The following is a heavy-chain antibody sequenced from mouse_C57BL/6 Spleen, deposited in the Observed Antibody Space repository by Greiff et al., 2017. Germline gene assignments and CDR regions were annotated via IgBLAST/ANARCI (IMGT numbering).Heavy chain of an antibody. CDR3: ASSYGNFYFDY. CDR1: GFTFTDYY. Sequence: EVKLMESGGGLVQPGGSLSLSCAASGFTFTDYYMSWVRQPPGKALEWLGFIRNKANGYTTEYSASVKGRFTISRDNSQSILYLQMNALRAEDSATYYCASSYGNFYFDYWGQGTTLTVSS. D-gene: IGHD2-1*01. V-gene: IGHV7-3*01. J-gene: IGHJ2*01. CDR2: IRNKANGYTT.